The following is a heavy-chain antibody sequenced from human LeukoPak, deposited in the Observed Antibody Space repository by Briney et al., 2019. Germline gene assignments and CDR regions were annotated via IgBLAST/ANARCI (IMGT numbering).Heavy chain of an antibody. J-gene: IGHJ4*02. V-gene: IGHV3-48*03. CDR3: ARLRGFTYFDY. D-gene: IGHD3-10*01. CDR2: ISTSGSTI. Sequence: PGGSLRLSCAASGFTFISYEMNWVRQAPGKGLEWVSYISTSGSTISYAHSVKGRFTISRDNAKNSLYLQMNSLRAEDTAVYYCARLRGFTYFDYWGQGTLVTVSS. CDR1: GFTFISYE.